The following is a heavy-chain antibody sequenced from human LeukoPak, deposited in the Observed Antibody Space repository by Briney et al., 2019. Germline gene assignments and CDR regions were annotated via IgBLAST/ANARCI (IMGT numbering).Heavy chain of an antibody. CDR2: IRSKANSYAT. Sequence: GGSLRLSCAASGLTFSGSAMHWVRQASGKGLEWVGRIRSKANSYATAYAASVKGTFTISRDDSKNTTYLQMNSLKTEDTAVYYCTSRPLLSYYGSGRTRSDYWGQGTLVTVSS. D-gene: IGHD3-10*01. J-gene: IGHJ4*02. CDR1: GLTFSGSA. CDR3: TSRPLLSYYGSGRTRSDY. V-gene: IGHV3-73*01.